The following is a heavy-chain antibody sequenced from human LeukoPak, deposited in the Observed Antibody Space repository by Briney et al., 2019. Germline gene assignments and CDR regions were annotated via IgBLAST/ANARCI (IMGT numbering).Heavy chain of an antibody. D-gene: IGHD2-2*01. Sequence: PSETLSLTCAVYGGSFSGYYWSWIRQPPGKGLEWNGEINHSGITNYNPSLKSRVTISVDTSKNQFSLTLSSVTAADTAVYYCARDSPTYCSSTSCRFHYYMDVWGKGTTVTVSS. J-gene: IGHJ6*03. V-gene: IGHV4-34*01. CDR2: INHSGIT. CDR1: GGSFSGYY. CDR3: ARDSPTYCSSTSCRFHYYMDV.